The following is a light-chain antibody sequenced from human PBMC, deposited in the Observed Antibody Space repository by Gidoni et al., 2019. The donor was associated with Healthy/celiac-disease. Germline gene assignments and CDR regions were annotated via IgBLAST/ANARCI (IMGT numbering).Light chain of an antibody. J-gene: IGKJ1*01. V-gene: IGKV1-39*01. CDR2: AAS. CDR3: QQSYSTPWT. CDR1: QSISSY. Sequence: DIHMTQSPSSLSASVGDRVTITCRASQSISSYLNWYQQKPGKAPKLLIYAASSLQSGVPSRVSGSGSGTDFTLTISSLQPEDFATYYCQQSYSTPWTFGQGTKVEIK.